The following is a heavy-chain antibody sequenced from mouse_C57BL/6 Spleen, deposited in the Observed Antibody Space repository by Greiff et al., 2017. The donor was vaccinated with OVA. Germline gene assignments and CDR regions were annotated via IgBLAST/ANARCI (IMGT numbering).Heavy chain of an antibody. J-gene: IGHJ2*01. Sequence: VKLVESGAELVKPGASVKISCKASGYAFSSYWMNWVKQRPGKGLEWIGQIYPGDGDTNYNGKFKGKATLTADKSSSTAYMQLSSLTSEDSAVYFCARPAQALYYFDYWGQGTTLTVSS. D-gene: IGHD3-2*02. CDR1: GYAFSSYW. V-gene: IGHV1-80*01. CDR2: IYPGDGDT. CDR3: ARPAQALYYFDY.